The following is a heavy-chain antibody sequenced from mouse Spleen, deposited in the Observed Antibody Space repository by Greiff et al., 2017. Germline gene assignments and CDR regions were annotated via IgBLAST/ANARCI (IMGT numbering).Heavy chain of an antibody. Sequence: VQLQQSGPELVKPGASVKISCKASGYAFSSSWMNWVKQRPGKGLEWIGRIYPGDGDTNYNGKFKGKATLTADKSSSTAYMQLSSLTSEDSAVYFCARSPSSGTGFAYWGQGTLVTVSA. D-gene: IGHD4-1*01. CDR2: IYPGDGDT. CDR3: ARSPSSGTGFAY. CDR1: GYAFSSSW. V-gene: IGHV1-82*01. J-gene: IGHJ3*01.